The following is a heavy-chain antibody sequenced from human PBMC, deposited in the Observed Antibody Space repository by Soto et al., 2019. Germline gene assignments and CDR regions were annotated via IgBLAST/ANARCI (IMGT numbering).Heavy chain of an antibody. CDR2: IYLGDSET. Sequence: GESLKISCKGSGQSFTSYWIGWVRQMPGKGLEWMGIIYLGDSETRYSASFQGQVTISADKSISTAYLQWSSLKASDTAMYYCARRMVRGALYYYYGMDVGGQGTTVTVSS. CDR3: ARRMVRGALYYYYGMDV. V-gene: IGHV5-51*01. D-gene: IGHD3-10*01. CDR1: GQSFTSYW. J-gene: IGHJ6*02.